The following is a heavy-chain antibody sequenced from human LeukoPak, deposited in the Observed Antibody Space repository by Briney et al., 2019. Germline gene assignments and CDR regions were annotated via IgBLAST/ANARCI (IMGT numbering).Heavy chain of an antibody. D-gene: IGHD2-2*01. CDR2: IYSGGST. V-gene: IGHV3-66*04. CDR3: ARPRGCGSSRCNNFDY. J-gene: IGHJ4*02. Sequence: PGGSLRLSCAASGFTVSSNYMSWVRQAPGKGLEWVSVIYSGGSTYYADSVKGRFTISRDNGKNSLYLQMNRLRAEDTAVYYCARPRGCGSSRCNNFDYWGQGTLVTVSS. CDR1: GFTVSSNY.